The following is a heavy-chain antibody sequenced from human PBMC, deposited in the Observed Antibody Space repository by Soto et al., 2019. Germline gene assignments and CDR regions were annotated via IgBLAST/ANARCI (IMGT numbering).Heavy chain of an antibody. V-gene: IGHV3-30*18. CDR2: ISYDGSNK. Sequence: QVQLVESGGGVVQPGRSLRLSCAASGFTFSSYGMHWVRQAPGKGLEWVAVISYDGSNKYYADSVKGRFTISRDNSKNTLYLQMNSLRAEDTAVYYGAKGRGGSSWYYFDYWGQGTLVTVSS. CDR3: AKGRGGSSWYYFDY. D-gene: IGHD6-13*01. CDR1: GFTFSSYG. J-gene: IGHJ4*02.